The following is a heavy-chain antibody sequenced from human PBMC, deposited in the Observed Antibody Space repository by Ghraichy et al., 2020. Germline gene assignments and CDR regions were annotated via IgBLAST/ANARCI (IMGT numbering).Heavy chain of an antibody. CDR2: INPNSGGT. V-gene: IGHV1-2*02. CDR1: GYTLTGYY. J-gene: IGHJ3*02. Sequence: ASVKVSCKASGYTLTGYYMHWVRQAPGQGLEWMGWINPNSGGTNFAQRFQGRVTMTRDTSISTAYMELSRLRSDDTAVYYCASDHYHDSRGSYSSGVLYIWGDGTMVTVSS. D-gene: IGHD3-22*01. CDR3: ASDHYHDSRGSYSSGVLYI.